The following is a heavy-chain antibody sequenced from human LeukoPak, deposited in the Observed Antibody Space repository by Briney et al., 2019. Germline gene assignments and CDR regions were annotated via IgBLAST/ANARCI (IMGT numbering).Heavy chain of an antibody. J-gene: IGHJ5*02. D-gene: IGHD4-17*01. CDR1: GFTLSSYW. CDR2: IKEDGSEK. V-gene: IGHV3-7*02. Sequence: GGSLRLSCAASGFTLSSYWMSWVRQAPGKGLEWVANIKEDGSEKYYVDSVKGRLTISGDNSRNTLYPQMNSLRAEDTAVYYCSRGGYGDYNNWFDPWGQGTLVIVSS. CDR3: SRGGYGDYNNWFDP.